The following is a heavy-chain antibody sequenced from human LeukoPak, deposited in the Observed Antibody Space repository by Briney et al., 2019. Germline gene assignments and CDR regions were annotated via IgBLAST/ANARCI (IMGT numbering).Heavy chain of an antibody. D-gene: IGHD2-21*01. V-gene: IGHV4-4*07. Sequence: SETLSLTCTVSGGSVTTSYWSWIRQSAGEGLEWIGRVYISGDTKYNPSLKSRVIMSLDASKNQFSLSLRSVTAADTAVYCCARLIAEVGGGTNYFDTWGQGTLVTVSS. CDR2: VYISGDT. J-gene: IGHJ4*02. CDR3: ARLIAEVGGGTNYFDT. CDR1: GGSVTTSY.